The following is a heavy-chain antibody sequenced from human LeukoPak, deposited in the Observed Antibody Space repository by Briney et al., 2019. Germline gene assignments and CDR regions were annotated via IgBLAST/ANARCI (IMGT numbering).Heavy chain of an antibody. CDR1: GGTFGSYA. V-gene: IGHV1-69*05. CDR2: IIPIFGTA. J-gene: IGHJ5*02. D-gene: IGHD6-19*01. Sequence: SVKVSCKASGGTFGSYAISWVRQAPGQGLEWMGGIIPIFGTANYAQKFQGRVTITTDESTSTAYMELSSLRSEDTAVYYCARDGQQTAVAGTNWFDPWGQGTLVTVSS. CDR3: ARDGQQTAVAGTNWFDP.